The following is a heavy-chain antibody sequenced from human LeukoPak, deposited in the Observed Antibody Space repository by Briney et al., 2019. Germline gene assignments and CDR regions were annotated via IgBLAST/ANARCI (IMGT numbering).Heavy chain of an antibody. CDR3: AKAPTNIWFGENLDF. D-gene: IGHD3-10*01. Sequence: GGSLRLSCAASGFTFSSYAMSWVRQAPEKGLEWVSTISDSGTGTYYADSVKGRFTISRDNSKNTLYMQMNSLRAEDTAAYYCAKAPTNIWFGENLDFRGQGTLVTVSS. CDR1: GFTFSSYA. V-gene: IGHV3-23*01. J-gene: IGHJ4*02. CDR2: ISDSGTGT.